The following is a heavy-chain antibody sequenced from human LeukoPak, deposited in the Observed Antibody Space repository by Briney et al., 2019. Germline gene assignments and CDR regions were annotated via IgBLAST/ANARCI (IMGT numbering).Heavy chain of an antibody. J-gene: IGHJ4*02. V-gene: IGHV3-30-3*01. D-gene: IGHD2-15*01. Sequence: GGSLRLSCAASGFTFSSYAMHWVRQAPGKGLEWVAVISYDGSNKYYADSVKGRFTISRDNAKNSLYLQMNSLRVDDTAVYYCAVAASGDYWGQGTLVTVSS. CDR2: ISYDGSNK. CDR1: GFTFSSYA. CDR3: AVAASGDY.